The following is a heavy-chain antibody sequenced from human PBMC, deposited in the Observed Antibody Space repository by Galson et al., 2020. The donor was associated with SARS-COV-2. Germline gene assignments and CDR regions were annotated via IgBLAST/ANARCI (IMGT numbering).Heavy chain of an antibody. V-gene: IGHV4-39*02. D-gene: IGHD3-3*01. J-gene: IGHJ6*02. Sequence: SETLSLTCTVSGGSISSSSYYWGWIRQPPGKGLEWIGSIYYSGSTYYNPSLKSRVTISVDTSKNQFSLKLSSVTAADTAVYYCAREFQYYDFWSGYWGPHPYYYYGMDVWGQGTTVTVSS. CDR1: GGSISSSSYY. CDR2: IYYSGST. CDR3: AREFQYYDFWSGYWGPHPYYYYGMDV.